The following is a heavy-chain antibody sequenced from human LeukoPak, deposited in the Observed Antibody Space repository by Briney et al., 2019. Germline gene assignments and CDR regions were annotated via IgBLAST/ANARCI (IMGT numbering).Heavy chain of an antibody. D-gene: IGHD6-6*01. V-gene: IGHV3-21*01. Sequence: GGSLRLSCAASGFTFSSYSMNWVRQAPGKGLEWVSSISSSSSYIYYADSVKGRFTISRDNAKNSLYLQMNSLRAEDTAVYYCARDFGPRSIAARPIDYWGQGTLVTVSS. CDR2: ISSSSSYI. J-gene: IGHJ4*02. CDR3: ARDFGPRSIAARPIDY. CDR1: GFTFSSYS.